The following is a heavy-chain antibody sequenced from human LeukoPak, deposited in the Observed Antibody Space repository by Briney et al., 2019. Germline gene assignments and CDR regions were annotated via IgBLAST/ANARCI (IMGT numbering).Heavy chain of an antibody. Sequence: QSGGSLRLSCAVSGFTFSKYWMRWVRQAPGKGLGWVASIDKDGSEKRYVDSVKGRFTISRDNAKNSVHLQMTSLGAEDTALYYCATYTQYFGAPGTDYRGQGTLVTVSS. CDR3: ATYTQYFGAPGTDY. CDR2: IDKDGSEK. V-gene: IGHV3-7*01. D-gene: IGHD3-10*01. CDR1: GFTFSKYW. J-gene: IGHJ4*02.